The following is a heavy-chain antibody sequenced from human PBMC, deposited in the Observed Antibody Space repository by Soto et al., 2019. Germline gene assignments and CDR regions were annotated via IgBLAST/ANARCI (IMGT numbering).Heavy chain of an antibody. V-gene: IGHV1-69*12. CDR3: ARDRYSSSRYPGVSHP. J-gene: IGHJ5*02. CDR2: IIPIFGTA. Sequence: QVQLVQSGAEVKKPGSSVKVSCKASGGTFSSYAISWVRQAPGQGLEWIGGIIPIFGTANYAQKFQGRVTITAGEPASTAYMELGSLRSEDTAVYYCARDRYSSSRYPGVSHPWGQGTLVTVS. CDR1: GGTFSSYA. D-gene: IGHD6-13*01.